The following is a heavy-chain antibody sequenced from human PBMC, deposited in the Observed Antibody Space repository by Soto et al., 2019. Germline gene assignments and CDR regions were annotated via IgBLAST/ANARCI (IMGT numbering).Heavy chain of an antibody. Sequence: SETLSLTCTVSGGSISSSSYYWGWIRQPPGKGLEWIGSIYYSGSTYYNPSLKSRVTISVDTSKNQFSLKLSSVTAADTAVYYCARLGAGSSSFDYWGQGTLVTVSS. CDR2: IYYSGST. CDR1: GGSISSSSYY. D-gene: IGHD6-6*01. V-gene: IGHV4-39*01. CDR3: ARLGAGSSSFDY. J-gene: IGHJ4*02.